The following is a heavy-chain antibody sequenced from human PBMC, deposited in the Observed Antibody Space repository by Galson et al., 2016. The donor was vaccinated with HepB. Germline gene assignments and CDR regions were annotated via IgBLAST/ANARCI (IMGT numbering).Heavy chain of an antibody. V-gene: IGHV3-48*02. J-gene: IGHJ4*02. D-gene: IGHD3-10*01. CDR3: VRGAMIRGLGCDY. Sequence: SLRLSCAASGFTFSTYTMNWVRQVPGKGLEWIAHVGISSNILYYADSVRGRFTISRDNAMNSLYLQMNSLRDEDTAVYYCVRGAMIRGLGCDYWGQGNLVTVSS. CDR2: VGISSNIL. CDR1: GFTFSTYT.